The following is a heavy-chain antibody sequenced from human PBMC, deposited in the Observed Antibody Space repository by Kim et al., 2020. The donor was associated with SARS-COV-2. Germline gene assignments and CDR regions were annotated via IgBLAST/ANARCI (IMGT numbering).Heavy chain of an antibody. CDR3: AKDQSDSSSWYIFDY. V-gene: IGHV3-43D*03. Sequence: GGSLRLSCAASGFTFDDYVMHWVRQAPGKGLEWVSVISWDGGSTYYADSVKGRFTISRDNSKNSLYLQMNSLRAEDTALYHCAKDQSDSSSWYIFDYWGQGTLVTVSS. CDR2: ISWDGGST. CDR1: GFTFDDYV. J-gene: IGHJ4*02. D-gene: IGHD6-13*01.